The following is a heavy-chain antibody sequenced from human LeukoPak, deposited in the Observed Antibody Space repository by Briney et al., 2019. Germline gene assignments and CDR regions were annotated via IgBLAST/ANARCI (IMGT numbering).Heavy chain of an antibody. V-gene: IGHV3-20*04. CDR3: ARDGARKQQLGNFDDY. Sequence: GGSLRLSCVVSGFTFDDYGMSWVRQAPGKGLEWVSGINWNGGSTGYADSVKGRFTISRDNAKNSLYLQMNSLRAEDTAVYYCARDGARKQQLGNFDDYWGQGTLVTVSS. CDR1: GFTFDDYG. CDR2: INWNGGST. J-gene: IGHJ4*02. D-gene: IGHD6-13*01.